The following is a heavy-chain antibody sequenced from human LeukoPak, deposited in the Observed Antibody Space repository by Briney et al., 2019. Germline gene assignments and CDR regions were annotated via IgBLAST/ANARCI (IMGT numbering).Heavy chain of an antibody. J-gene: IGHJ4*02. D-gene: IGHD1-26*01. CDR1: GGSISSGYYY. CDR3: ARMGSGSYRHYFDY. V-gene: IGHV4-30-4*08. Sequence: SETLSLTCTVSGGSISSGYYYWSWIRQPPGKGLEWIGYIYYSGSTYYNPSLKSRVTISVDTSKNQFSRKLSSVTAADTAVYYCARMGSGSYRHYFDYWGQGTLVTVSS. CDR2: IYYSGST.